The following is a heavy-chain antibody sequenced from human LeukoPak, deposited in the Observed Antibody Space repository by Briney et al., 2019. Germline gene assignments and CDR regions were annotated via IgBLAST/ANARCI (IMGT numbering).Heavy chain of an antibody. V-gene: IGHV4-39*01. Sequence: SETLSLTCTVSGGSINNDNYYWGWIRQSPGKGLDWIGNIYYSGNSWNTYYNPSLKSRVTISVDTAKNQFSLNLSSVTAADTALYYCARLRDTGGYYFYYYFDSWGLGTLVSVSS. J-gene: IGHJ4*02. CDR1: GGSINNDNYY. D-gene: IGHD3-22*01. CDR3: ARLRDTGGYYFYYYFDS. CDR2: IYYSGNSWNT.